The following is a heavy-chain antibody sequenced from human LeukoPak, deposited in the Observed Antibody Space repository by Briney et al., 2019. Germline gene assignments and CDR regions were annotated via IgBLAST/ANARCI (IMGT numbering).Heavy chain of an antibody. V-gene: IGHV3-48*01. J-gene: IGHJ4*02. CDR3: ARGGAARPDY. CDR1: GFTLSNYG. D-gene: IGHD6-6*01. Sequence: GGSLRPSCVASGFTLSNYGINWVRQAPGKGLEWVSYISSTSSAKNYADSVKGRFTISRDNAKNSLYLQMNSLRVEDTAVYYCARGGAARPDYWGQGTLVTVSS. CDR2: ISSTSSAK.